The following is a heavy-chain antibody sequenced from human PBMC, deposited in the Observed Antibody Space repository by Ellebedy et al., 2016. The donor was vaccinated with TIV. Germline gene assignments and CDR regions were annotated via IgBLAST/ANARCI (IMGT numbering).Heavy chain of an antibody. D-gene: IGHD3-3*01. J-gene: IGHJ3*02. CDR3: ARNILKFLNAFEI. V-gene: IGHV4-34*01. Sequence: GSLRLSCAVYGGSFSGYSCSWIRQPPGRGLEWIGEIDHGGSTNYNPSLKSRITISVDTSKNHFSLKLTSVTAADTAVYYCARNILKFLNAFEIWGQGTMVTVSS. CDR2: IDHGGST. CDR1: GGSFSGYS.